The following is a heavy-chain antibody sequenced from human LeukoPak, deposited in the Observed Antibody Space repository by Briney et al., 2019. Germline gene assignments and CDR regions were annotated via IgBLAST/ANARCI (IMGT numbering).Heavy chain of an antibody. CDR3: ARDGDDFWSGYYSAFY. V-gene: IGHV3-7*01. CDR2: IKQDGSEK. J-gene: IGHJ4*02. D-gene: IGHD3-3*01. CDR1: GFTFSSYG. Sequence: GGSLRLSCAASGFTFSSYGMHWVRQAPGKGLEWVANIKQDGSEKYYVDSVKGRFTISRDNAKNSLYLQMNSLRAEDTAVYYCARDGDDFWSGYYSAFYWGQGTLVTVSS.